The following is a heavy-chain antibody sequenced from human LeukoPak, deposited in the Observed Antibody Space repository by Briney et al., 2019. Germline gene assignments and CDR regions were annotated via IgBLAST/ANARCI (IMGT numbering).Heavy chain of an antibody. J-gene: IGHJ4*02. Sequence: SETLSLTCAVYGGSFSGYYWSWIRQPPGKGLEWIGEINHIRSTNYNPSLNSRVTISVDTSNTQFSLKLSSVTAADTAVYYCARVGTIFGGWGQGTLVTVSS. CDR2: INHIRST. CDR1: GGSFSGYY. D-gene: IGHD3-3*01. CDR3: ARVGTIFGG. V-gene: IGHV4-34*01.